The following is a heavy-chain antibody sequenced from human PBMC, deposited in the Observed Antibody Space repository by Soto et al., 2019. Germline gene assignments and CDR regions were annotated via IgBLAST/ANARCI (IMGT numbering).Heavy chain of an antibody. CDR1: GGSISSGNFY. CDR2: IYFSGST. J-gene: IGHJ4*02. Sequence: SETLSLTCTVSGGSISSGNFYWSWIRQPPGKGLEWIGYIYFSGSTSYSPSLKSRLTISVNTSNNQFSVKLTSVTAADTAVYYCARDTRDFYYFDYWGQGTLVTVSS. D-gene: IGHD1-1*01. V-gene: IGHV4-30-4*01. CDR3: ARDTRDFYYFDY.